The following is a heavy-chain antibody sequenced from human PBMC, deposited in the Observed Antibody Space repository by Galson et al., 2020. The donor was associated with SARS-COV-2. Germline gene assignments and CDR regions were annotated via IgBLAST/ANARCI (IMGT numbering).Heavy chain of an antibody. D-gene: IGHD3-3*01. V-gene: IGHV4-39*01. CDR1: GGSISSSSYY. J-gene: IGHJ2*01. Sequence: SETLSLTCTVSGGSISSSSYYWGWIRQPPGKGLEWIGTFYYSGSTYYNPSLKSRVTISVDTSKNQFSLKLSSVTAADTAVYYCARHERITIFGVVISPGYFDLWGRGTLVTVSS. CDR2: FYYSGST. CDR3: ARHERITIFGVVISPGYFDL.